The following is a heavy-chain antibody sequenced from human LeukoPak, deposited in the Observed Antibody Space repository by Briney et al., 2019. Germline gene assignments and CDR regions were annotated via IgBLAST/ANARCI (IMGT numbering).Heavy chain of an antibody. J-gene: IGHJ5*02. Sequence: PGGSLRLSCAASGFTLSGSAMHRVRQASGKGLEWVGRIRSKANSYATAYAASVKGRFTISRDDSKNTAYLQMNSLKTEDTAVYYCTRTFDIVVVPAATKDWFDPWGQGTLVTVSS. CDR2: IRSKANSYAT. V-gene: IGHV3-73*01. CDR3: TRTFDIVVVPAATKDWFDP. CDR1: GFTLSGSA. D-gene: IGHD2-2*01.